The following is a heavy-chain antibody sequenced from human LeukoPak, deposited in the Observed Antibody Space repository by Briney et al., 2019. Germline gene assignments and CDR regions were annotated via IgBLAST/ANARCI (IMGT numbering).Heavy chain of an antibody. J-gene: IGHJ4*02. CDR1: GGSISSYY. CDR2: IYSSGST. V-gene: IGHV4-59*01. D-gene: IGHD2-15*01. CDR3: ARVLPSGYSDY. Sequence: PSETLSLTCTVSGGSISSYYWSWIRQPPGKGLEWLGYIYSSGSTNYNPSLKSRVTISVDTSTNQFSPKLSSVTAADTAVYYCARVLPSGYSDYWGQGTLVTVSS.